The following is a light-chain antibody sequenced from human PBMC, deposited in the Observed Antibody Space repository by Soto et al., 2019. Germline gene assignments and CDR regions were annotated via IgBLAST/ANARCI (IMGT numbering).Light chain of an antibody. Sequence: QSALTQPPSVSGAPGQRVTISCTGSSSNIGAGYDVHWYQQLPGAAPKVLIYDNNNRPSGVPDRFSGSKSGTSASLAITGLQAEDEADYYCQSYDSSLSGYVFGTGTKGTVL. J-gene: IGLJ1*01. CDR3: QSYDSSLSGYV. CDR2: DNN. V-gene: IGLV1-40*01. CDR1: SSNIGAGYD.